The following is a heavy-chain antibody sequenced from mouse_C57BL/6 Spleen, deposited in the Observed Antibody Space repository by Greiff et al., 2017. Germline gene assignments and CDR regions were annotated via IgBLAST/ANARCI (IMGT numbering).Heavy chain of an antibody. CDR2: IDPSDSET. CDR3: ARGGNAPFAY. J-gene: IGHJ3*01. V-gene: IGHV1-52*01. CDR1: GYTFTSYW. Sequence: VKLQQPGAELVRPGSSVKLSCKASGYTFTSYWMHWVKQRPIQGLEWIGNIDPSDSETHYNQKFKDKATLTVDKSSSTAYMQLSSLTSEDSAVYYCARGGNAPFAYWGQGTLVTVSA.